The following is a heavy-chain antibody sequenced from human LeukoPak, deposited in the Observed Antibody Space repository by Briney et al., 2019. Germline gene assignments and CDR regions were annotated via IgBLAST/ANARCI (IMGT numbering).Heavy chain of an antibody. CDR3: ASAKSRDGMDV. V-gene: IGHV3-13*01. Sequence: QPGGSLRLSCAASGFTFSSYDMHWVRQATGKGLEWVSAIGTAGDTYYPGSVKGRFTISRENAKNSLYLQMNSLRAGDTAVYYCASAKSRDGMDVRGQGTTVTVSS. D-gene: IGHD5-24*01. CDR1: GFTFSSYD. J-gene: IGHJ6*02. CDR2: IGTAGDT.